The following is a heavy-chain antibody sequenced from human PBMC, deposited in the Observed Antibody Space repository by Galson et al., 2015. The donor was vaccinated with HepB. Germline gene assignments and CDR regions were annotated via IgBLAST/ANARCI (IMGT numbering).Heavy chain of an antibody. J-gene: IGHJ3*02. CDR1: GFTFDNYA. D-gene: IGHD4-17*01. CDR3: TKESSCGATPHAFDI. V-gene: IGHV3-9*01. Sequence: SLRLSCAASGFTFDNYAMHWVRQAPGKGLEWVSRISWNSGSLGYAGSVKGRFSISRDNAKNSLYLQMNSLRTEDTALYYCTKESSCGATPHAFDIWGQGTMVTVSS. CDR2: ISWNSGSL.